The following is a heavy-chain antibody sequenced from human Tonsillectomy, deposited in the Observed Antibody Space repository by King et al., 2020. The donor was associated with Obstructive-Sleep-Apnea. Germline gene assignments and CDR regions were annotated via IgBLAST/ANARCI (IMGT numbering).Heavy chain of an antibody. V-gene: IGHV3-48*04. J-gene: IGHJ4*02. Sequence: DVQLVESGGGLVQPGGSLRLSCAASGFTFRSYTMNWVRQAPGKGLEWVSYISSSSSPIYYADSVKGRFTISRDNAKNSLHLQMNSLRPEDTAVYYCARDLVFDYWGQGTLVTVSS. CDR3: ARDLVFDY. CDR2: ISSSSSPI. CDR1: GFTFRSYT. D-gene: IGHD2-8*02.